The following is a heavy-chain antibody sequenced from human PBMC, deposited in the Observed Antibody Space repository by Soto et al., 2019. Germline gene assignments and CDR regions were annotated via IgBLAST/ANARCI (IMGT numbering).Heavy chain of an antibody. CDR2: IYYSDSI. D-gene: IGHD6-19*01. CDR3: AREGNLGRWLQPLDF. CDR1: GGSIGSYY. V-gene: IGHV4-59*01. Sequence: PSETLSLTCTVSGGSIGSYYWSWIRQPPGKGLEWIGYIYYSDSINYNPSLKSRVIISDDTSKNQFSLRLISVTAADTAIYFCAREGNLGRWLQPLDFWGQGTLVTVSS. J-gene: IGHJ4*02.